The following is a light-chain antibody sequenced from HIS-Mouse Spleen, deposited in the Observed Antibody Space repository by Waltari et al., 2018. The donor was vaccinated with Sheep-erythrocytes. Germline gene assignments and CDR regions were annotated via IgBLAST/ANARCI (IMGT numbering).Light chain of an antibody. Sequence: EIVMTQSPATLSVSPGERATLSCRASQRVSSNLAWYQQKPGQAPRLLIYGASTRATGIPARFSGGGSGTEFTLTISSLQSEDFAVYYCQQYNNWPPTFGQGTKVEIK. CDR2: GAS. V-gene: IGKV3-15*01. J-gene: IGKJ1*01. CDR3: QQYNNWPPT. CDR1: QRVSSN.